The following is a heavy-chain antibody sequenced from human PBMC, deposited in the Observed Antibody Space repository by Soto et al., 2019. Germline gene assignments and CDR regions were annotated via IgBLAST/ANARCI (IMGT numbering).Heavy chain of an antibody. J-gene: IGHJ6*02. D-gene: IGHD2-2*01. CDR1: GFTFSIYA. CDR3: AKEVVVEAAGRSHYYYYGLDV. V-gene: IGHV3-23*01. Sequence: EVQLLESGGGLVQPGGSLRLSCAASGFTFSIYAMTWVRQAPGKGLEWVSVISGSGGRTYYADSVKGRFTVSRDNSKNTLYLQMNSLRAEDTALYSCAKEVVVEAAGRSHYYYYGLDVWGQVTTVTVSS. CDR2: ISGSGGRT.